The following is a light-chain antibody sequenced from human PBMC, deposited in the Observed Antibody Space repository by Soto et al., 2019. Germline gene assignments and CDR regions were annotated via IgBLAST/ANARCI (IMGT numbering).Light chain of an antibody. J-gene: IGLJ2*01. CDR3: GTWDSSLSAVV. Sequence: QSVLTQPPSVSAAPGQKVTISCSGSSSNIGSNYVSWYQQLPGTAPKLLIYDNDKRPSGIPDRFSGSKPGTSATLGITGLQTGDEADYYCGTWDSSLSAVVFGGRTKLTVL. V-gene: IGLV1-51*01. CDR2: DND. CDR1: SSNIGSNY.